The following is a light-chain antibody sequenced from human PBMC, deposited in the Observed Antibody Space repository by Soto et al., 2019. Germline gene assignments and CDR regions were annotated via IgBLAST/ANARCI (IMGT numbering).Light chain of an antibody. CDR3: QQLSSYPLT. J-gene: IGKJ4*01. Sequence: HLSQSPSSLSASVGYRFTVTCRAGQDIRSYLAWYQQKPGKAPKLLIYATSTLQSGVPSRFRGSGSGTDFALTISSLQPEDFETYYCQQLSSYPLTFGGGTKVDIK. CDR1: QDIRSY. V-gene: IGKV1-9*01. CDR2: ATS.